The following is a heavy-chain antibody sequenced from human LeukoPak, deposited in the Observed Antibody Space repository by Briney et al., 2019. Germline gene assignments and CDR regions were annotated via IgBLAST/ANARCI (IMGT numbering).Heavy chain of an antibody. Sequence: PGGSLRLSCAASGFTFSSYAMSWVRQAPGKGLEWVSAISGSGGSTYYADSVKGRFTISRDNSKNTLYLQMNSLRAEDTAVYYCAKDLHNWNDEYYYYYGMDVWGQGTTVTVSS. D-gene: IGHD1-20*01. V-gene: IGHV3-23*01. J-gene: IGHJ6*02. CDR2: ISGSGGST. CDR3: AKDLHNWNDEYYYYYGMDV. CDR1: GFTFSSYA.